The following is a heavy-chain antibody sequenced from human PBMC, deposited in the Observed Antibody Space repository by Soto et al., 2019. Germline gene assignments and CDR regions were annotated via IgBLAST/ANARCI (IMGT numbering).Heavy chain of an antibody. J-gene: IGHJ4*02. CDR3: AREMAGLGGEYDY. D-gene: IGHD3-16*01. Sequence: QVQLVQSGAEVKNPGASVKVSCKTSGYTFTKYGVGWVRQAPGQGLEWMGWISGSSGNANYAEKVQGRITLTTDTSTSTAYLELRSLRSADTAVYYCAREMAGLGGEYDYWGQGTLVTVSS. CDR1: GYTFTKYG. V-gene: IGHV1-18*01. CDR2: ISGSSGNA.